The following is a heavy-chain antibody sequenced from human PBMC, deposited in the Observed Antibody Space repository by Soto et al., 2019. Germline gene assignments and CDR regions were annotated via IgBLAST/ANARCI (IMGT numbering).Heavy chain of an antibody. J-gene: IGHJ4*02. CDR1: GYTFTSYY. D-gene: IGHD3-9*01. Sequence: ASVKVSCKASGYTFTSYYMHWVRQAPGQGLEWMGIINPSGGSTSYAQKFQGRVTMTRDTSTSTVYMELSSLRSEDTAVYYCARAYYDILTGYYLSFDYWGQGTLVTVSS. V-gene: IGHV1-46*01. CDR3: ARAYYDILTGYYLSFDY. CDR2: INPSGGST.